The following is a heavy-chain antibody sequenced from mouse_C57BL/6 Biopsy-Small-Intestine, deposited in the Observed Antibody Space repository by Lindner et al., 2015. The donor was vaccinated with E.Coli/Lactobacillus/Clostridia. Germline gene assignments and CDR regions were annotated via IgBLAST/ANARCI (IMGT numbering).Heavy chain of an antibody. D-gene: IGHD1-2*01. Sequence: SVKVSCKASGYTFTSYGISWVRQAPGQGLEWMGWISAYNGNTHYAQKLQDRVTMTTDTSTSTAYMELRSLRSDDTAVYYCARGGFRLFIEGGADDYWGQGTLVTVSS. J-gene: IGHJ4*01. V-gene: IGHV1-7*01. CDR2: ISAYNGNT. CDR3: ARGGFRLFIEGGADDY. CDR1: GYTFTSYG.